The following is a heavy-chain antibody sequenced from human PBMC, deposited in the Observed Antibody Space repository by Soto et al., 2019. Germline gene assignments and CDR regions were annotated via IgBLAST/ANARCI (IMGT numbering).Heavy chain of an antibody. CDR1: GYTFTGYY. CDR2: INPNSGGT. Sequence: QVQLVQSGAEVKKPGASVKVSCKASGYTFTGYYMHWVRQAPGQGLEWMGWINPNSGGTNYAQKFQGWVTMTRDTSISTAYMELSRLRSDDTAVYYCARDQSRYYDSSGTLYYWGQGTLVTVSS. V-gene: IGHV1-2*04. J-gene: IGHJ4*02. D-gene: IGHD3-22*01. CDR3: ARDQSRYYDSSGTLYY.